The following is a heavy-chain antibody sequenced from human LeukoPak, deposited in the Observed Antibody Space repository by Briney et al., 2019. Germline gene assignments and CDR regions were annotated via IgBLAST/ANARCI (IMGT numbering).Heavy chain of an antibody. Sequence: QAGGSLRLSCAASGFTFSSYGMHWVRQAPGKGLEWVAFIRYDGSNKYYADSVKGRFTISRDNSKNTLYLQMNSLRAEDTAVYYCAKDRGGSPRTDYAFDIWGQGTMVTVSS. D-gene: IGHD3-16*01. J-gene: IGHJ3*02. CDR1: GFTFSSYG. CDR3: AKDRGGSPRTDYAFDI. V-gene: IGHV3-30*02. CDR2: IRYDGSNK.